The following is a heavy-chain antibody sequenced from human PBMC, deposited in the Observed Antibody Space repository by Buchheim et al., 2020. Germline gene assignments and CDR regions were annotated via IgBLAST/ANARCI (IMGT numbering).Heavy chain of an antibody. CDR2: IYYTGTT. CDR1: GQSVSSGYY. J-gene: IGHJ4*02. CDR3: ATDSHSPERYDY. Sequence: QVQLRESGPGLVKSSETLSLTCDVSGQSVSSGYYWGWIRQPPGKGLEWIATIYYTGTTYFNPSLKRRVTISLDTSKNQFSLRLTSVTAADTAIYYCATDSHSPERYDYWGQGTL. D-gene: IGHD3-22*01. V-gene: IGHV4-38-2*01.